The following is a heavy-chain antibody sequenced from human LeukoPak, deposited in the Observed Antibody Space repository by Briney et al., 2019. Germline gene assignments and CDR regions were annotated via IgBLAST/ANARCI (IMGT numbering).Heavy chain of an antibody. Sequence: GGSLRLSCAASGFTFSDYYMSWIRQAPGKGLEWVSRISSGGGYTGYADSLKGRFTISRDNAKNSLHLQMNSLRAEDTAVYYCARRGGSTATGYYFDYWGQGTLVTVSA. V-gene: IGHV3-11*06. J-gene: IGHJ4*02. CDR2: ISSGGGYT. D-gene: IGHD3-10*01. CDR3: ARRGGSTATGYYFDY. CDR1: GFTFSDYY.